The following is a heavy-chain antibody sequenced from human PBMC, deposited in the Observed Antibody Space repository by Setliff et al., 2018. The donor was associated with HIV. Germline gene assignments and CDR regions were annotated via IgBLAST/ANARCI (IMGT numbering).Heavy chain of an antibody. Sequence: ASVKVSCTASGYPFSTYGISWVRQAPGQGLEWMGWISAYNGNTNYAQKLQGRVTVTTDTSTSTAYTELRSLRSDDTAVYYCARDRGVYCISSSCYSPVDAFDIWGQGTMVTVSS. V-gene: IGHV1-18*01. CDR2: ISAYNGNT. CDR1: GYPFSTYG. CDR3: ARDRGVYCISSSCYSPVDAFDI. D-gene: IGHD2-2*01. J-gene: IGHJ3*02.